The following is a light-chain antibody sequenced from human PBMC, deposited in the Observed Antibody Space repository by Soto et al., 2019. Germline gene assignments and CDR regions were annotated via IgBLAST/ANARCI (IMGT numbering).Light chain of an antibody. CDR1: SSDVGGYNY. CDR3: SSYTSSSTVV. Sequence: QPVLTQPASVSGSPGQSITISCAGTSSDVGGYNYVSWYQQYPGKAPKLMIYEVRNRPSGVSNRFSGSKSGNTASLTISGLQAEDEADYYCSSYTSSSTVVFGGGTKLTVL. J-gene: IGLJ2*01. CDR2: EVR. V-gene: IGLV2-14*01.